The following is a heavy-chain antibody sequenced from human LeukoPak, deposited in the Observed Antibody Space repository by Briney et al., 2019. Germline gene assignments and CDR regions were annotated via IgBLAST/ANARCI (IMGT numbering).Heavy chain of an antibody. CDR3: ARIPKGAFDI. J-gene: IGHJ3*02. Sequence: GGSLRLSCATSGFTFDDYGMSWVRQAPGKGLEWVSGISGSGTSTYYADSVKGRFTISRDNSKNTLYLQMNSLRAEDTAVYYCARIPKGAFDIWGQGTMVTVSS. CDR2: ISGSGTST. V-gene: IGHV3-23*01. CDR1: GFTFDDYG.